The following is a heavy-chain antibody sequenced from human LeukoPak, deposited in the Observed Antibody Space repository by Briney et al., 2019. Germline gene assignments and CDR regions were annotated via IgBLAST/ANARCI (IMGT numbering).Heavy chain of an antibody. Sequence: PSETLSLTCTVSGGSISSYYWSWIRQPPGKGLEWIGYIYYSGSTNYNPSLKSRVTISVDTSKNQFSLKLSSVTAADTAVYYCARRWGIVVVPAANRPRWFDPWGQGTLVTVSS. CDR1: GGSISSYY. J-gene: IGHJ5*02. CDR2: IYYSGST. D-gene: IGHD2-2*01. CDR3: ARRWGIVVVPAANRPRWFDP. V-gene: IGHV4-59*12.